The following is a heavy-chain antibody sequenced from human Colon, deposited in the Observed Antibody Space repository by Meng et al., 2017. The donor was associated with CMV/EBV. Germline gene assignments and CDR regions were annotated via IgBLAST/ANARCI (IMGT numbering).Heavy chain of an antibody. V-gene: IGHV2-70D*14. Sequence: SGPTLVKPTQTLTLTGTFSGFPLSTRGMRVSWIRQPPGKALEWLARIDWDDDTFYSTSLRTRLTIAKNTSKNQVVLTMTNMQPADTGTYYCVQMGGSAATHTESNWFDPWGQGTQVTVSS. CDR1: GFPLSTRGMR. CDR2: IDWDDDT. D-gene: IGHD6-13*01. J-gene: IGHJ5*02. CDR3: VQMGGSAATHTESNWFDP.